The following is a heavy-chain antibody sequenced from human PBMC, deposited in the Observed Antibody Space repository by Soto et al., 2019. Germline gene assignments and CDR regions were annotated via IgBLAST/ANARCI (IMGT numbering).Heavy chain of an antibody. D-gene: IGHD2-2*01. J-gene: IGHJ6*02. CDR2: IYPGDSDT. V-gene: IGHV5-51*01. CDR1: GYSFTSYW. CDR3: ARGSVVPASYYYYGMDV. Sequence: PGESLKISCKGSGYSFTSYWIGWVRQMPGKGLEWMGIIYPGDSDTRYSPSFQGQVPISADKSISTAYLQWSSLKASDTAMYYCARGSVVPASYYYYGMDVWGQGTTVTVSS.